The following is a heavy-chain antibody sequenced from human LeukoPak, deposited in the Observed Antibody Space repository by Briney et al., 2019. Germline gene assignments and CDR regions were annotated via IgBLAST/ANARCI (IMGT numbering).Heavy chain of an antibody. V-gene: IGHV4-39*01. CDR3: ASVGIFGVVTHDAFDI. D-gene: IGHD3-3*02. CDR2: IYYSGST. J-gene: IGHJ3*02. Sequence: KPSETLSLTCTVSGGSISSSSYYWGWIRQPPGKGLEWIGSIYYSGSTYYNPSPKSRVTISVDTSKNQFSLKLSSVTAADTAVYYCASVGIFGVVTHDAFDIWGQGTMVTVSS. CDR1: GGSISSSSYY.